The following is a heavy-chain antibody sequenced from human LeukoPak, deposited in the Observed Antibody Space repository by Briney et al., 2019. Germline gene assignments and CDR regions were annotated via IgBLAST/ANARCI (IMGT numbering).Heavy chain of an antibody. J-gene: IGHJ3*02. D-gene: IGHD6-13*01. CDR1: GGTFSSYA. Sequence: ASVKVSCKASGGTFSSYAISWVRQAPGQGLEWMGGTIPIFGTANYAQKFQGRVTITTDESTSTAYMELSSLRSEDTAVYYCARGAAARLDDAFDIWGQGTMVTVSS. V-gene: IGHV1-69*05. CDR3: ARGAAARLDDAFDI. CDR2: TIPIFGTA.